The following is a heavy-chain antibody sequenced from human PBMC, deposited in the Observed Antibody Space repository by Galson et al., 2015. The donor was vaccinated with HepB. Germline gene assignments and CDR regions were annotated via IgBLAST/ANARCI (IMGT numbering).Heavy chain of an antibody. CDR2: ISWNSGSI. CDR3: AKTRGSTTFDY. Sequence: SLRLSCAASGFTFDDYAMHWVRQAPGKGLEWVSGISWNSGSIGYADSVKGRFTISRDNAKNSLYLQMNSLRAEDTALYYCAKTRGSTTFDYWGQGTLVTVSS. J-gene: IGHJ4*02. CDR1: GFTFDDYA. D-gene: IGHD2/OR15-2a*01. V-gene: IGHV3-9*01.